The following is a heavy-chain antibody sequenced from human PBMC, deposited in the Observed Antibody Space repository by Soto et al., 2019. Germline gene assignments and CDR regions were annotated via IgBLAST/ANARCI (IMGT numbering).Heavy chain of an antibody. J-gene: IGHJ5*02. CDR2: IYPGDSDT. CDR3: ARPFDTSGWYDH. D-gene: IGHD6-19*01. Sequence: GESLRISCKGSGYSFTTYWIAWVRQMPGKGLECMGIIYPGDSDTRYSPSFQGQVTISADKSINTAYLQWSSLKASDSAIYYCARPFDTSGWYDHWGQGTLVTVSS. CDR1: GYSFTTYW. V-gene: IGHV5-51*01.